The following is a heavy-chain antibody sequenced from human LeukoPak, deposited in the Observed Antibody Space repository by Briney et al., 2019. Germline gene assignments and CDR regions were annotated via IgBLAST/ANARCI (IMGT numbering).Heavy chain of an antibody. CDR1: GGSLGSYY. J-gene: IGHJ4*02. V-gene: IGHV4-4*07. D-gene: IGHD2-15*01. CDR2: IYTSGST. CDR3: ARSRGYCSGGSCHYYDY. Sequence: PSETLSLTCTVSGGSLGSYYCSWIRQPAGKGLEWIGRIYTSGSTNYNPSLKSRVTMSVDTSKNQFSPKLSSVTAADTAVYYCARSRGYCSGGSCHYYDYWGQGTLVTVSS.